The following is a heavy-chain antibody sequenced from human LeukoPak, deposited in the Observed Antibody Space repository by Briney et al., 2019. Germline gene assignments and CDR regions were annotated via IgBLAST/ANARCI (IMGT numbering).Heavy chain of an antibody. V-gene: IGHV6-1*01. D-gene: IGHD3-10*01. CDR1: GDSVSSKSAA. J-gene: IGHJ3*02. Sequence: SQTLSLTCAISGDSVSSKSAAWNWIRQSPSRDLEWLGRTYYRSTWYNDYAVSVKSRITIIPDTSKNQFSLQLNSVTPEDTAVYYCSRVHKAFDGARDAFDIWGQGTMVTVSS. CDR3: SRVHKAFDGARDAFDI. CDR2: TYYRSTWYN.